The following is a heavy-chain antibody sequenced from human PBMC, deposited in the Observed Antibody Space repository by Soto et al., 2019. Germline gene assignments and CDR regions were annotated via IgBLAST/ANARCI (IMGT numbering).Heavy chain of an antibody. CDR1: GRTLSSYA. CDR2: LIPIVGTA. CDR3: ARCVLEYRSSSMEH. Sequence: VSFTASGRTLSSYAISWVGQASGPGLEWMGGLIPIVGTANYAQTLQGSVTITADESTSTDYMELRSLRSEDTAVYYCARCVLEYRSSSMEHWGQRTLVTVSS. V-gene: IGHV1-69*01. D-gene: IGHD6-6*01. J-gene: IGHJ4*02.